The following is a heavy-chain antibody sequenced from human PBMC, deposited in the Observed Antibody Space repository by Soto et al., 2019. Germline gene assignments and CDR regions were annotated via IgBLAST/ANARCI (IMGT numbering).Heavy chain of an antibody. CDR3: TTGQVAGTRDY. Sequence: GGSLRLSCSDSGFTFSNAWMSWVRQPPGKGLEWVGRIKSKTDGGTTDYVAPVKGRFIVSRDDSKNMVYLQMNSLKTEDTAMYYCTTGQVAGTRDYWGQGTLVTV. V-gene: IGHV3-15*01. CDR2: IKSKTDGGTT. J-gene: IGHJ4*02. D-gene: IGHD6-19*01. CDR1: GFTFSNAW.